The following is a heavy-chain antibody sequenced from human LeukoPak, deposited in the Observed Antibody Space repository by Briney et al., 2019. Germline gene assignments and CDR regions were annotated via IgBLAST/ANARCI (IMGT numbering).Heavy chain of an antibody. D-gene: IGHD6-13*01. J-gene: IGHJ4*02. CDR1: TSTGLVW. CDR3: ARDRGSWHYFDY. Sequence: GGSLRLSCTASTSTGLVWMDWVRKAPGKGLVWVSRIKSDGTASNYADSVKGRFTISRDNSKNTLYLQMNSLRAEDTAVYYCARDRGSWHYFDYWGQGTLVTVSS. V-gene: IGHV3-74*01. CDR2: IKSDGTAS.